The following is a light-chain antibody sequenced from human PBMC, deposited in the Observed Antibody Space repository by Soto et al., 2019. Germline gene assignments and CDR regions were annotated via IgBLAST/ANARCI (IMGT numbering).Light chain of an antibody. V-gene: IGKV3-20*01. CDR1: QSVSSTY. CDR2: GTS. J-gene: IGKJ1*01. Sequence: EIVLTQSPGTLSLSPGERATLSCRASQSVSSTYFAWYQQRPGQAPRLLIFGTSSRAGGIPARFSGSGSGTDFTLTINRREPEDFAVYYCQVYDTPRWTFGQGTKVEIK. CDR3: QVYDTPRWT.